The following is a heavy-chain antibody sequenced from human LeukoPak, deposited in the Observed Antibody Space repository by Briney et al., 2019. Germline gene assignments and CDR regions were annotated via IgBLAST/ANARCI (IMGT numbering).Heavy chain of an antibody. J-gene: IGHJ1*01. CDR2: ISGSSGYI. CDR1: GFTFSGYS. Sequence: TGGSLRPSCAASGFTFSGYSMNWVRQAPGKGLEWVSSISGSSGYIYYADSVKGRFTISRDNAKNSLYLQMNSLRAEDTAVYYCARHYYYDSSGYHTLEYFQHWGQGTLVTVSS. CDR3: ARHYYYDSSGYHTLEYFQH. V-gene: IGHV3-21*01. D-gene: IGHD3-22*01.